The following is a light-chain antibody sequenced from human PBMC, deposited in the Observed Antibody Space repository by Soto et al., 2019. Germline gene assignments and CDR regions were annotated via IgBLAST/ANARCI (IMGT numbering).Light chain of an antibody. CDR1: NSDVGGYNY. J-gene: IGLJ3*02. CDR2: EVS. Sequence: QSALTQPPSASGSPGQSVTISCTGTNSDVGGYNYVSWYQQHPGKAPKVRIYEVSNRPSGVPDRFSGSKSGNTASLTVSGLHAEDEADYSCCSYAGSNNLVFGGGTKLTVL. V-gene: IGLV2-8*01. CDR3: CSYAGSNNLV.